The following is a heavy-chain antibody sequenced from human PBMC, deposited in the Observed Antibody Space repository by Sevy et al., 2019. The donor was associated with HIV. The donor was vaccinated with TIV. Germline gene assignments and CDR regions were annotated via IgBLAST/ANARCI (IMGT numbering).Heavy chain of an antibody. D-gene: IGHD1-26*01. V-gene: IGHV3-21*01. CDR3: ARDLPYNPYSGGYYREYFQH. CDR1: GFTFSSYS. J-gene: IGHJ1*01. Sequence: GGSLRLSCAASGFTFSSYSMNWVRQAPGKGLEWVSSISSSSSYIYYADSVKGRFTISRDNAKNSLYLQMNSLRAEDTAVYYCARDLPYNPYSGGYYREYFQHWGQGTLVTVSS. CDR2: ISSSSSYI.